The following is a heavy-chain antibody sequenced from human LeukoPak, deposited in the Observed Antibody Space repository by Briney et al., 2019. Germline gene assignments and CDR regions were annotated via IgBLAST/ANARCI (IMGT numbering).Heavy chain of an antibody. CDR1: GGSIRGYY. D-gene: IGHD2/OR15-2a*01. V-gene: IGHV4-59*08. Sequence: PSETLSLTCVVSGGSIRGYYWSWIRQPPGKGLEWSGYIFYTGTTTIYNPSLKSRVTILVDTSKNQFSLNLNSVTAADTAVYYCARHVPIGYFLRGMDVWGQGTTVTVSS. CDR2: IFYTGTTT. J-gene: IGHJ6*02. CDR3: ARHVPIGYFLRGMDV.